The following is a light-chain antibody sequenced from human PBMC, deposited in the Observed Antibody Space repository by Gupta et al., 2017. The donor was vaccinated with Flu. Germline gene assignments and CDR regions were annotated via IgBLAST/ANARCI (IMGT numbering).Light chain of an antibody. CDR2: EVS. Sequence: SISCTGTSSDVGGYNYVSWYQQHPGKAPKLMIYEVSNRPSGVSNRFSGSKSGNTASLTISGLQAEDEADYYCSSYTSSSTGVVFGGGTKLTVL. CDR1: SSDVGGYNY. J-gene: IGLJ2*01. V-gene: IGLV2-14*01. CDR3: SSYTSSSTGVV.